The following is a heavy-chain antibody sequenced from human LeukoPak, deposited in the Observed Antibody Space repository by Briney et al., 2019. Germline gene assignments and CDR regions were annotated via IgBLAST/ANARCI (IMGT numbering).Heavy chain of an antibody. J-gene: IGHJ4*02. D-gene: IGHD3-10*01. Sequence: PSETLSLTCTVSGGSISSGSYYWSWIRQPAGKGLEWIGRIYTSGSTNYNPSLKSRVTISVDTSKNQFSLKLSSVTAADTAVYYCARDGSLGRGSGSYYNVGLFDYWGQGTLVTVSS. V-gene: IGHV4-61*02. CDR2: IYTSGST. CDR3: ARDGSLGRGSGSYYNVGLFDY. CDR1: GGSISSGSYY.